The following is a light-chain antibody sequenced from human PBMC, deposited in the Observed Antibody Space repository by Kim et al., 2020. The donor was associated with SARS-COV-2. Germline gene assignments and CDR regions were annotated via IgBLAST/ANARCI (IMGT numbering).Light chain of an antibody. Sequence: PGKKARFTCGGNNIGSKSVHWYQQKPGQAPALVIYYDSDRTSGIPDRFSGSNAGNTATLTISRVESGDEADYYCQVWDSSSDPRVFGGGTKVTVL. V-gene: IGLV3-21*04. CDR1: NIGSKS. CDR2: YDS. J-gene: IGLJ3*02. CDR3: QVWDSSSDPRV.